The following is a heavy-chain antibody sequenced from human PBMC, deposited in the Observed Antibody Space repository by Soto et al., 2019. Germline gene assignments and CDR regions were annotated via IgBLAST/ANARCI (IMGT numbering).Heavy chain of an antibody. CDR3: ARGRSFRLVGVPLDS. J-gene: IGHJ4*02. CDR1: GGSISSGHYP. V-gene: IGHV4-30-2*01. CDR2: IYPGGNT. D-gene: IGHD3-16*02. Sequence: SETLSLTCAVSGGSISSGHYPWTWIRQPPGKGLEWIGYIYPGGNTYYSPSLKSRVTIALDTSKSLVSLRLNSVTAADTAVYYCARGRSFRLVGVPLDSWGQGTLVTVSS.